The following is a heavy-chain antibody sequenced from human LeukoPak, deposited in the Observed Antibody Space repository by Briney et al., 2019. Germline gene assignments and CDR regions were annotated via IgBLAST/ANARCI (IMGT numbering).Heavy chain of an antibody. J-gene: IGHJ6*03. Sequence: PGGSLRLSCAASGFTFSSYSMNWVRQAPGKGLEWVSSISSSSSYIYYADSVKGRFTISRDNAKNSLYLQMNSLRAEDTAVYYCARPHWDSYGYYYYYYMDVWGKGTTVTISS. CDR1: GFTFSSYS. CDR2: ISSSSSYI. CDR3: ARPHWDSYGYYYYYYMDV. D-gene: IGHD5-18*01. V-gene: IGHV3-21*01.